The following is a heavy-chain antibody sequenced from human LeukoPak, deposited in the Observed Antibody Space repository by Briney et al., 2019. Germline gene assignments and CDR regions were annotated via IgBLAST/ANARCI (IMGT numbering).Heavy chain of an antibody. V-gene: IGHV1-69*13. CDR1: GGTFSSYA. CDR3: ARSHFNCSGGSCYVFNWFDP. CDR2: IIPIFGTA. D-gene: IGHD2-15*01. Sequence: SVKVSCKASGGTFSSYAISWARQAPGQGLEWMGGIIPIFGTANYAQKFQGRVTITADESTSTAYMELSSLRSEDTAVYYCARSHFNCSGGSCYVFNWFDPWGQGTLVTVSS. J-gene: IGHJ5*02.